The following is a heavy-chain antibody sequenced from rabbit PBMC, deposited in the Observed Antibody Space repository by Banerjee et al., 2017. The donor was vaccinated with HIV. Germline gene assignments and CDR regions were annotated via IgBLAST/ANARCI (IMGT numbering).Heavy chain of an antibody. CDR1: GFDLNSFYY. CDR3: ARDLAGVIGWNFGL. J-gene: IGHJ4*01. Sequence: QEQLEESGGGLVKPEGSLTLTCKASGFDLNSFYYVCWVRQAPGKGLELIACIYTTSGSTWYASWVNGRFAISRSTTLNTVDLRMPSLTAADTATYFCARDLAGVIGWNFGLWGPGTLVTVS. CDR2: IYTTSGST. D-gene: IGHD4-1*01. V-gene: IGHV1S43*01.